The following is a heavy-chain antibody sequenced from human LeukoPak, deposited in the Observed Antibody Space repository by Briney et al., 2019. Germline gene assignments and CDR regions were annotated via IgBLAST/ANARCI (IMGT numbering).Heavy chain of an antibody. V-gene: IGHV3-21*01. CDR2: IRSSSSYI. D-gene: IGHD6-6*01. CDR3: AREESSSSGYYFDY. Sequence: GGSLRLSCAASGFTFSSYSMNWVRQAPGKGLEWVSSIRSSSSYIYYGDSVKGRFTISRDNAKNSLYLQMDSLRAQDTAVYYCAREESSSSGYYFDYWGQGTLVTVSS. J-gene: IGHJ4*02. CDR1: GFTFSSYS.